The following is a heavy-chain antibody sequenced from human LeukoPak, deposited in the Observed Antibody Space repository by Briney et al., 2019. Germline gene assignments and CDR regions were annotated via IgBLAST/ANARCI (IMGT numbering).Heavy chain of an antibody. CDR1: GYTFIANY. J-gene: IGHJ6*03. V-gene: IGHV1-2*02. CDR3: ARLSGYYDYYMDV. Sequence: ASVKVSCKASGYTFIANYIHWVRQAPGQGLQWMGWINPNNGGTKYAQKFQGRVTMTRDTSISTTYMQLSRLRSDDTAIYYCARLSGYYDYYMDVWGEGTTVTVSS. CDR2: INPNNGGT. D-gene: IGHD5/OR15-5a*01.